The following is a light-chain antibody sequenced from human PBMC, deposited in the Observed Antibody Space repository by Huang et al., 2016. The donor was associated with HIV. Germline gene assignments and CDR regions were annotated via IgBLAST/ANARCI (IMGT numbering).Light chain of an antibody. CDR1: QGFSNS. CDR3: QQYYNTPRT. CDR2: DAS. Sequence: DIQMTQSPSSLSASVGDRVTITCRASQGFSNSLAWYQQKPGKAPKLLLYDASRLESGVPSRFSGSVSGTDFSLTISSLQPEYFATYYCQQYYNTPRTFGQGTKVEIK. V-gene: IGKV1-NL1*01. J-gene: IGKJ1*01.